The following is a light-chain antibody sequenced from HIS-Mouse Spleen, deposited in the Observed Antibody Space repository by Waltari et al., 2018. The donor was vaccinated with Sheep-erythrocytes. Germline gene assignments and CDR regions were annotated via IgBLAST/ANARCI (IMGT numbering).Light chain of an antibody. Sequence: QSALTQPASVSGSPGQSITISCTGTSSDVGPYHLVPWYHQPPGKAPKLMIYEGSKRPSGVSNRFSGSKSGNTASLTISGLQAEDEADYYCCSYAGSSTPWVFGGGTKLTVL. J-gene: IGLJ3*02. V-gene: IGLV2-23*01. CDR3: CSYAGSSTPWV. CDR1: SSDVGPYHL. CDR2: EGS.